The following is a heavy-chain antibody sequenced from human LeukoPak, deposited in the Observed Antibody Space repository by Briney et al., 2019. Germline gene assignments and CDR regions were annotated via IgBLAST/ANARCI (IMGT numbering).Heavy chain of an antibody. D-gene: IGHD3-10*01. CDR3: ARATMVRGVIGWFDP. Sequence: ASVKVSCKASGGTFSSYAISWVRQAPGQGLEWMGGIIPIFGTANYAQKFQGRVMITADESTSTAYMELSSLRSEDTAVYYCARATMVRGVIGWFDPWGQGTLVTVSS. CDR1: GGTFSSYA. CDR2: IIPIFGTA. J-gene: IGHJ5*02. V-gene: IGHV1-69*13.